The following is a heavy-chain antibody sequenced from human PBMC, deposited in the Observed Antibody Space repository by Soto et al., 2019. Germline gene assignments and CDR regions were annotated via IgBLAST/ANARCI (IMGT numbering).Heavy chain of an antibody. D-gene: IGHD2-21*02. CDR2: ISAYNGNT. CDR1: GYTFTSYG. CDR3: ARGVYCGGDCYSYYFDY. Sequence: ASVKVSCKASGYTFTSYGISWVRQAPGQGLEWMGWISAYNGNTNYAQKLQGRVTMTTDTSTSTAYMELRSLRSGDTAVYYCARGVYCGGDCYSYYFDYWGQGTLVTVSS. J-gene: IGHJ4*02. V-gene: IGHV1-18*04.